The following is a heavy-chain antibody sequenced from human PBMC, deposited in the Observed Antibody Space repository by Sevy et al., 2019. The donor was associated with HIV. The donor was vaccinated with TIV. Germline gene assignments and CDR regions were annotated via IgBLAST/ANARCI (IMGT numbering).Heavy chain of an antibody. J-gene: IGHJ4*02. CDR3: VRAFSATYSAYFDY. CDR2: IYWNGCST. V-gene: IGHV3-20*04. CDR1: GVTTEDYG. Sequence: GGSLRLSCAGSGVTTEDYGMNWVRQVPGKGLEWVSGIYWNGCSTAYADSVKGRFTISRDNAKRSLYLQMNSLRVDDTALYYCVRAFSATYSAYFDYWGQGALVTVSS. D-gene: IGHD1-26*01.